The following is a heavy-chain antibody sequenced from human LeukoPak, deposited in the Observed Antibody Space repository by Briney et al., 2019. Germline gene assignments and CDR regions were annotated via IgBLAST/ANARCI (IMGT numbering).Heavy chain of an antibody. CDR2: IKSKSDGGTT. Sequence: GGSLRLSCAASGFTFSNAWMSWVRQATGKGLEGVGRIKSKSDGGTTDYPAPVKGRFTISRDDSKNTLYLQMNSLKTEDTAVYYCTTSIVGASGDFDYWGQGTLVTVSS. D-gene: IGHD1-26*01. J-gene: IGHJ4*02. CDR3: TTSIVGASGDFDY. V-gene: IGHV3-15*01. CDR1: GFTFSNAW.